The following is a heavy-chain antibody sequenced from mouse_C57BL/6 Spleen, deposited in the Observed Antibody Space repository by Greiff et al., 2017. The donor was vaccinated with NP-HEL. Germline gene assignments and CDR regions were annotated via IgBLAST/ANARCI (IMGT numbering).Heavy chain of an antibody. J-gene: IGHJ2*01. CDR1: GYTFTSYW. V-gene: IGHV1-69*01. Sequence: QVQLQQPGAELVMPGASVKLSCTASGYTFTSYWMHWVKQSPGQGLEWIGEIDPSDSYANYNQKFKGKSTLTVDKSSSTAYMQLSSLTSEDSAVYYCARDYDRGYFDYWGQGTTLTVSS. CDR2: IDPSDSYA. D-gene: IGHD2-4*01. CDR3: ARDYDRGYFDY.